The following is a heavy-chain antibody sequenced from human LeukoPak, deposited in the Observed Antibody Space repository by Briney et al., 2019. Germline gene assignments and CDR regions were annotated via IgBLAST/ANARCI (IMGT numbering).Heavy chain of an antibody. CDR1: GFTFSSYA. J-gene: IGHJ4*02. D-gene: IGHD2-2*01. CDR2: ISGSGGST. V-gene: IGHV3-23*01. Sequence: PGGSLRLSCAASGFTFSSYAMSWVRQAPRKGLEWVSGISGSGGSTYYADSVKGRFTISRDNSKNTLYVQMNSLGAEDTAVYYCAKSSGYCSSTSCYPPDYWGQGTLVTVSS. CDR3: AKSSGYCSSTSCYPPDY.